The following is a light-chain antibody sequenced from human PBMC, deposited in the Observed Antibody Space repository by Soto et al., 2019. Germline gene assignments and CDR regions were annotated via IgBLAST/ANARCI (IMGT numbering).Light chain of an antibody. J-gene: IGKJ3*01. V-gene: IGKV3-15*01. CDR2: GAS. Sequence: EIVMTQSPATLSVSPGEGATLSCRASESVRTNLAWYQQKPGQAPRLLIYGASTRATGIPARFSGSGSGTEFTLTISSLQSEDFAVYYCQQYNIWPLSFGPGTKVDIK. CDR1: ESVRTN. CDR3: QQYNIWPLS.